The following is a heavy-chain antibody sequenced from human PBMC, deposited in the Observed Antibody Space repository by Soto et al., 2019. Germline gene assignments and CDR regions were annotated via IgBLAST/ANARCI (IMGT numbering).Heavy chain of an antibody. CDR3: AKDGPQLVSVVKYCMEV. V-gene: IGHV3-30*18. Sequence: QVQLVESGGGVVQPGRSLRLSCAASGLTFSSYGMYWVRQAPGKGLEWVAVISYDGSNKYYADSVKGRFTISRDNSKNTLFLQMNSLTAEDTAVYYSAKDGPQLVSVVKYCMEVWVQGTTVTVSS. J-gene: IGHJ6*02. D-gene: IGHD6-13*01. CDR2: ISYDGSNK. CDR1: GLTFSSYG.